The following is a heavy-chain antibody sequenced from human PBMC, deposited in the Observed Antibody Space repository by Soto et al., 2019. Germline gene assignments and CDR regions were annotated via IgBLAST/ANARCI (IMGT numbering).Heavy chain of an antibody. J-gene: IGHJ6*02. CDR2: ISSSSSYI. D-gene: IGHD6-13*01. V-gene: IGHV3-21*01. CDR1: GFTFSSYS. Sequence: GGSLRLSCAASGFTFSSYSMNWVRQAPGKGLEWVSSISSSSSYIYYADSVKGRFTISRDNAKNSLYLQMNSLRAEDTAVYYCARGSRAAAGYGMDVWGQGTTVTVSS. CDR3: ARGSRAAAGYGMDV.